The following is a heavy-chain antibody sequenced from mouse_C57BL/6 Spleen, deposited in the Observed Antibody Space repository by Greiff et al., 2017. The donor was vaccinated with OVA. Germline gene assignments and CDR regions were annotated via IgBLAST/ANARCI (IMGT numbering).Heavy chain of an antibody. D-gene: IGHD3-1*01. CDR3: ARGLRKGYFDV. V-gene: IGHV1-85*01. J-gene: IGHJ1*03. Sequence: VQRVESGPELVKPGASVKLSCKASGYTFTSYDIKWVKQRPGQGLEWIGWIYPRDGSTKYNEKFKGKATLTVDTSSSTAYMELHSLTSEDSAVYFCARGLRKGYFDVWGTGTTVTVSS. CDR1: GYTFTSYD. CDR2: IYPRDGST.